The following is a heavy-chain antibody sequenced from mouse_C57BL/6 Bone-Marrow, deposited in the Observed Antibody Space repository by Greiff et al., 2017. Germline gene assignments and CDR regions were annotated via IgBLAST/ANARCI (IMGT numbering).Heavy chain of an antibody. V-gene: IGHV1-50*01. CDR2: IDTSDSYT. CDR3: SRRDYYGSRY. Sequence: QVQLQQPGAELVKPGASVKLSCKASGYTFTSYWMQWVKQRPGQGLEWIGEIDTSDSYTNYNQKFKGKAPLTVDKSSSTAYMQLSSLTSAVSAVYYCSRRDYYGSRYWGQGTTLTVSS. CDR1: GYTFTSYW. D-gene: IGHD1-1*01. J-gene: IGHJ2*01.